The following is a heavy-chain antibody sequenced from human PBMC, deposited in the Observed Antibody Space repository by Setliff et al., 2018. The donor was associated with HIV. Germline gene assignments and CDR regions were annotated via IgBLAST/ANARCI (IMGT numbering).Heavy chain of an antibody. D-gene: IGHD2-2*01. Sequence: PGGSLRLSCAASGFTFRSYEMNWVRQAPGKGLEWVSFISSSGSTIYYAGSVKGRFTISRDNAKNSLYLQMNSLRAEDTAVYYCARAPYCSGTSCYGWVYWGQGTLVTVSS. CDR1: GFTFRSYE. V-gene: IGHV3-48*03. CDR3: ARAPYCSGTSCYGWVY. J-gene: IGHJ4*02. CDR2: ISSSGSTI.